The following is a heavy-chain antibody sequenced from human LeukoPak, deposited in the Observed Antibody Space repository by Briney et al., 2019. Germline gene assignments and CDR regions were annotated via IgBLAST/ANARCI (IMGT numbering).Heavy chain of an antibody. D-gene: IGHD1-1*01. J-gene: IGHJ4*02. CDR3: ASSTTYYFGY. Sequence: SETLSLICTVSGGSISSGGYYWSWIRQPPGKGLEWIGYIYHSGSTYYNPSLKSRVTISVDRSKNQFSLKLSSVTAADTAVYYCASSTTYYFGYWGQGTLVTVSS. CDR2: IYHSGST. CDR1: GGSISSGGYY. V-gene: IGHV4-30-2*01.